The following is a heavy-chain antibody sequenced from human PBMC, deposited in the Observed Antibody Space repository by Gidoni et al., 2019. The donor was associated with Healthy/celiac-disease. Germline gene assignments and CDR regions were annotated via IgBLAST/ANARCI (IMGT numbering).Heavy chain of an antibody. V-gene: IGHV6-1*01. CDR1: GDSVPSNSAA. D-gene: IGHD2-15*01. CDR2: TYYRSKWYN. CDR3: AREWYCSGGSCYFNWFDP. J-gene: IGHJ5*02. Sequence: QVQLQQSGPGLVKPSQTLSLTCAISGDSVPSNSAAWNWIRQSPSRGLEWLGRTYYRSKWYNDYAVSVKSRITSNPDTSKNQFSLQLNSVTPEDTAVYYCAREWYCSGGSCYFNWFDPWGQGTLVTVSS.